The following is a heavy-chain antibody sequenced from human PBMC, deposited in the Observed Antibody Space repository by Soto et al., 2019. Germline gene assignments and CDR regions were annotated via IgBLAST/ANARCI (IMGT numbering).Heavy chain of an antibody. D-gene: IGHD2-21*02. V-gene: IGHV1-69*12. J-gene: IGHJ4*02. CDR1: GGTFSSYA. CDR3: ASVPRCGGACWFDY. Sequence: QVQLVQSGAEVKKPGSSVKVSCKASGGTFSSYAISWVRQAPGQGLEWMGGIIPIFGTANYAQKFQGRVTITVDEATSTAYRELSSLRSEDTAVYYCASVPRCGGACWFDYWGQGTLVTVSS. CDR2: IIPIFGTA.